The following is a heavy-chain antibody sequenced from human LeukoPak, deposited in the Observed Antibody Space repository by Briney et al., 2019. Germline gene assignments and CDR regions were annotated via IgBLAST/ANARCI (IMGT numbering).Heavy chain of an antibody. Sequence: ASVKVSCKASGYSFTGYYLYWVRQAPGQGLQWMGWISAYNGNTYYAQKFQGRVTMTTDTSTSTAYMELSRLRSDDTAVYYCAREAYDSGSFRTDYYYMDVWGKGTTVTISS. V-gene: IGHV1-18*04. J-gene: IGHJ6*03. CDR3: AREAYDSGSFRTDYYYMDV. CDR2: ISAYNGNT. CDR1: GYSFTGYY. D-gene: IGHD3-10*01.